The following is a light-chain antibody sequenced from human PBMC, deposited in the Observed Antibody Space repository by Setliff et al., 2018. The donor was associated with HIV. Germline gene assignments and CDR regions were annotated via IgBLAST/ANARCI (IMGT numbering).Light chain of an antibody. CDR3: ASYAGDGVHDIYV. V-gene: IGLV2-8*01. CDR1: SDDIGRYYY. CDR2: ELS. J-gene: IGLJ1*01. Sequence: QSVLTQPASVSGSPGQAITISCTGTSDDIGRYYYVSWYQQLPGKAPKLMIYELSQRPSGVPDRFSGSKSGNTASLTVSGLQAEDEADYYCASYAGDGVHDIYVFGTGTKVTVL.